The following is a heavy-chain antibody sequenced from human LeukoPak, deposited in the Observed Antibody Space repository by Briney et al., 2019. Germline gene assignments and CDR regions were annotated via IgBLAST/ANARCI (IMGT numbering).Heavy chain of an antibody. CDR3: ARAARAVLWVHFGIFDY. V-gene: IGHV4-61*05. J-gene: IGHJ4*02. Sequence: SETLSLTCTVSGGSISSSSYYWGWIRQPPGKGLEWIGYIYYSGSTNYNPSLKSRVTISVDTSKNQFSLKLSSVTAADTAVYYCARAARAVLWVHFGIFDYWGQGTLVTVSS. CDR1: GGSISSSSYY. CDR2: IYYSGST. D-gene: IGHD2-21*01.